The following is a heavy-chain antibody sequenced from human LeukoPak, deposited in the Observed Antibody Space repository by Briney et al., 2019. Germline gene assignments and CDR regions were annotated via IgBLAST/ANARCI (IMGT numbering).Heavy chain of an antibody. CDR3: ARGDCSSTSCHAP. CDR1: GFTFSSYS. D-gene: IGHD2-2*01. CDR2: ISSSSSTI. V-gene: IGHV3-48*01. J-gene: IGHJ5*02. Sequence: GGSLRLSCAASGFTFSSYSMNWVRQAPGKGLEWVSYISSSSSTIYYADSVKGRFTISRDNAKNSLYLQMNNLRAEDTAVYYCARGDCSSTSCHAPWGQGTLVTVSS.